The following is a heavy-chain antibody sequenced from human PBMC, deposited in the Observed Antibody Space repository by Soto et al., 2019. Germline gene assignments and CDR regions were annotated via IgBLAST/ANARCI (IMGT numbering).Heavy chain of an antibody. Sequence: PSETLSLTCTVSGGSISSSSYYWGWIRQPPGKGLEWIGSIYYSGSTYYNPSLKSRVTISVDTSKNQFSLKLSSVTAADTAVYYCARMNLYYYYFDYWGQGTLITVSS. V-gene: IGHV4-39*01. CDR3: ARMNLYYYYFDY. D-gene: IGHD3-10*01. CDR1: GGSISSSSYY. CDR2: IYYSGST. J-gene: IGHJ4*02.